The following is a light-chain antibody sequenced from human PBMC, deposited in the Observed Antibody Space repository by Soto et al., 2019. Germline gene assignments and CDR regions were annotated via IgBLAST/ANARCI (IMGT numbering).Light chain of an antibody. CDR3: QQYGSSLWT. CDR2: GAS. Sequence: EIVLTQSPGTLSLSPGERATLSCRASQSVSSSYLAWYQQTPGQAPRLLIYGASSRATGIPDRFSGSGSGTDFTLTISRLEPEDFAVYYCQQYGSSLWTFCQGTKVEIK. V-gene: IGKV3-20*01. J-gene: IGKJ1*01. CDR1: QSVSSSY.